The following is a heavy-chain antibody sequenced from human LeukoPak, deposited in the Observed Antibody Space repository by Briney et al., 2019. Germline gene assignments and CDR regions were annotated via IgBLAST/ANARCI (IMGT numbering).Heavy chain of an antibody. V-gene: IGHV4-34*01. J-gene: IGHJ5*02. Sequence: PSETLSLTCAVYGGSFSGYYWSWIRQPPGKGLEWIGSIYYSGSTYYNPSLKSRVTISVDTSKNQFSLKLSSVTAADTAVYYCARTPIAAAGLNWFDPWGQGTLVTVSS. D-gene: IGHD6-13*01. CDR3: ARTPIAAAGLNWFDP. CDR1: GGSFSGYY. CDR2: IYYSGST.